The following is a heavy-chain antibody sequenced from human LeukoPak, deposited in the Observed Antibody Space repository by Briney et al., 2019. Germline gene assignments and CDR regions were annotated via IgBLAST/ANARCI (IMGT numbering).Heavy chain of an antibody. CDR2: IIPIFGTA. CDR1: GGTFSSCA. CDR3: ARPLRSGTNTVVGYYYGMDV. Sequence: GASVKLSCKASGGTFSSCAISWVRQAPGQGLEWMGGIIPIFGTANYAQKFQGRVTITADESTSTAYMELSSLRSEDTAVYYCARPLRSGTNTVVGYYYGMDVWGKGTTVTVSS. V-gene: IGHV1-69*13. D-gene: IGHD1-14*01. J-gene: IGHJ6*04.